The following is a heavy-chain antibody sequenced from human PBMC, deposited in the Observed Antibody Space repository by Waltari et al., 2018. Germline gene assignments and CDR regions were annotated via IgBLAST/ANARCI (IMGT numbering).Heavy chain of an antibody. CDR2: IKQDGREK. J-gene: IGHJ4*02. V-gene: IGHV3-7*01. Sequence: EVQLVESGGGLVQPGGSLRLSCAASGFTFSSYWMSWVRQAPGKGLEWVANIKQDGREKYYVDSVKGRFTISRDNAKNSLYLQMNSLRAEDTAVYYCARVYSSGWYRDFDYWGQGTLVTVSS. CDR1: GFTFSSYW. D-gene: IGHD6-19*01. CDR3: ARVYSSGWYRDFDY.